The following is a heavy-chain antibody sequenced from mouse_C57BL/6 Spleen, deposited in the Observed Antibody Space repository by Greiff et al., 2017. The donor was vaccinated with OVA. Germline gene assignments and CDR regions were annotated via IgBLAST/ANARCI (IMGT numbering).Heavy chain of an antibody. Sequence: EVQLVESGGGLVKPGGSLKLSCAASGFTFSDYGMHWVRQAPEKGLEWVAYISSGSSTIYYADTVKGRFTISRDNAKNTLFLQMTSLRSEDTAMYYCARPYYGNYGYAMDYWGQGTSVTVSS. V-gene: IGHV5-17*01. J-gene: IGHJ4*01. D-gene: IGHD2-10*01. CDR3: ARPYYGNYGYAMDY. CDR1: GFTFSDYG. CDR2: ISSGSSTI.